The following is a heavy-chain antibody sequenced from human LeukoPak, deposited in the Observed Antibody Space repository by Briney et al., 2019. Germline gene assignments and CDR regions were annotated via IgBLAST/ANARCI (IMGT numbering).Heavy chain of an antibody. J-gene: IGHJ3*02. V-gene: IGHV3-74*01. CDR2: INGDGTST. CDR3: AKPRDSIVGTTTPTRLATLDI. D-gene: IGHD1-26*01. Sequence: PGGSLRLSCAASAFTFSNYWMHWVRQAPRKGLVWVSRINGDGTSTSYADSVKGRFTISRDNSNNTLYLQMNSLRAEDTAVYYCAKPRDSIVGTTTPTRLATLDIWGQGTMVTVSS. CDR1: AFTFSNYW.